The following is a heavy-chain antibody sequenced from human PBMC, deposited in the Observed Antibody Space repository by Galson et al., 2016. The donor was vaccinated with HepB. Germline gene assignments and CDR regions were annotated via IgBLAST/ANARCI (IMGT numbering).Heavy chain of an antibody. CDR1: GFSSGSYS. D-gene: IGHD7-27*01. J-gene: IGHJ4*02. CDR2: INHDGGGS. V-gene: IGHV3-64D*06. Sequence: SLRLSCAASGFSSGSYSMHWVRQTPGKGPEYVSAINHDGGGSYYADSVKGRFTISRDNSKNTLYLQMSSLRTEDTAVYYCVKHPWGNDCWGQGTLVTVSS. CDR3: VKHPWGNDC.